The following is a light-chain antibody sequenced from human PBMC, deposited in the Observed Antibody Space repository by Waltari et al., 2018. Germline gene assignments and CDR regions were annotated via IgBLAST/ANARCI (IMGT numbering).Light chain of an antibody. CDR1: QNIYKNS. Sequence: EIVLTQSPGTLSLSPGERVTLSCRASQNIYKNSLDWFQQKPGQAPRLLIYTSSSRATGIPDRFSGSGSGTDFTLTISRLEPEDFAVYYCQQYGSSPLTFGGGTKVEIK. CDR3: QQYGSSPLT. V-gene: IGKV3-20*01. J-gene: IGKJ4*01. CDR2: TSS.